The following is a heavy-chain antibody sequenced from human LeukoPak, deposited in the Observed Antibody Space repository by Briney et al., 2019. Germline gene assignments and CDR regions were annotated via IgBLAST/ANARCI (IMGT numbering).Heavy chain of an antibody. CDR1: GFTFDDYG. D-gene: IGHD6-13*01. Sequence: PGGSLRLSCAASGFTFDDYGMSWVRQAPGKGLELVSGINWNGGSTGYADSVKGRFTISRDNAKNSLYLQMNSLRAEDTALYYCARSRVSSSWSEFDYWSQGTLVTVSS. V-gene: IGHV3-20*04. CDR2: INWNGGST. J-gene: IGHJ4*02. CDR3: ARSRVSSSWSEFDY.